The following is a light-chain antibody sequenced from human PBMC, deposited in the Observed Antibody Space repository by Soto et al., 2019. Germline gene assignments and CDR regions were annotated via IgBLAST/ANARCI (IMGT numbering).Light chain of an antibody. CDR1: QDIRNT. Sequence: AIQMTQSPSSLSASVGDRVTIPCRASQDIRNTLAWYQQKPGEAPKLPIFAASNLQSGVPSRFSGSGSVTDFTLAITSLQPEDFATYYCLQHYNFSWTFGQGTKVDIK. CDR3: LQHYNFSWT. J-gene: IGKJ1*01. CDR2: AAS. V-gene: IGKV1-6*01.